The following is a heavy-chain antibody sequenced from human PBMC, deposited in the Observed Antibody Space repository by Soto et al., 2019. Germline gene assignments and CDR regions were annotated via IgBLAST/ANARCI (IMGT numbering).Heavy chain of an antibody. V-gene: IGHV3-23*01. D-gene: IGHD3-3*01. Sequence: HPGGSLRLSCAASGFTFSSYAMSWVRQAPGKGLEWVSAISGSGGSTYYADSVKGRFTISRDNSKNTLYLQMNSLRAEDTAVYYCAKDFWSGYYPNYFDYWGQGTLVTVSS. CDR1: GFTFSSYA. J-gene: IGHJ4*02. CDR2: ISGSGGST. CDR3: AKDFWSGYYPNYFDY.